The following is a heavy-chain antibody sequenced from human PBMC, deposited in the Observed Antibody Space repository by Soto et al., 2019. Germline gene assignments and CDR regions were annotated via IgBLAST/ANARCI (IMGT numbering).Heavy chain of an antibody. CDR1: GFTFSSYW. CDR2: INSDGSST. D-gene: IGHD6-19*01. J-gene: IGHJ4*02. CDR3: ARVRGPKKDSSGWYGYFDY. V-gene: IGHV3-74*01. Sequence: EVQLVESGGGLVQPGGSLRLSCAASGFTFSSYWMHWVRQAPGKGLVWVSRINSDGSSTSYADSVKGRFTISRDNAKNTLYLQMNSLRAEDTAVYYCARVRGPKKDSSGWYGYFDYWGQGTLVTVSS.